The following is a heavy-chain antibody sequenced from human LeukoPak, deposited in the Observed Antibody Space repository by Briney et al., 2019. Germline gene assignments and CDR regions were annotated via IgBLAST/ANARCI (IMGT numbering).Heavy chain of an antibody. CDR2: IYYSGST. CDR1: GGSISSHY. V-gene: IGHV4-59*11. J-gene: IGHJ4*02. D-gene: IGHD3-9*01. Sequence: PSETLSLTCTVSGGSISSHYWSWIRQPPGKGLEWIGYIYYSGSTNYNPSLKSRVTISVDTSKNQFSLKLSSVTAADTAVYYCARGPNYDILTGYSPFDYWGQGTLVTVSS. CDR3: ARGPNYDILTGYSPFDY.